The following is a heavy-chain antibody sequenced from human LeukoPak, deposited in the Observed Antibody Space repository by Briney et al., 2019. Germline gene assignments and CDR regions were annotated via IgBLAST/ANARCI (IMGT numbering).Heavy chain of an antibody. D-gene: IGHD5-18*01. J-gene: IGHJ4*02. Sequence: GGSLRLSCAASGFTFSNAWMNWVRQAPGKGLEWVGRVKSKIDGGAGTTDYAAPVKGRFTISRDNSKNTLYLQMNSLRAEDTAIYYCMTAAGYNFGQYWGQGTLVTVSS. V-gene: IGHV3-15*07. CDR1: GFTFSNAW. CDR3: MTAAGYNFGQY. CDR2: VKSKIDGGAGTT.